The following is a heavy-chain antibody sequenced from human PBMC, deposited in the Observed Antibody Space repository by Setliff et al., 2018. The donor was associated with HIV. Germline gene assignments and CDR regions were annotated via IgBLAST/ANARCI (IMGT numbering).Heavy chain of an antibody. J-gene: IGHJ4*02. Sequence: GSLRLSCAASGFTFSSYSMHWVRQAPGKGLEWVSSISSSSYIYYAASLKGRFTISRDNAKISLFLQMNSLRAEDTAVYYCARDRYSGSSTDYWGQGTLVTVSS. D-gene: IGHD1-26*01. CDR2: ISSSSYI. CDR3: ARDRYSGSSTDY. CDR1: GFTFSSYS. V-gene: IGHV3-21*01.